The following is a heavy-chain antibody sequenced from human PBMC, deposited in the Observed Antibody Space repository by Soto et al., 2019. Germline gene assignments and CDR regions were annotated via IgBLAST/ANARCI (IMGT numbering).Heavy chain of an antibody. J-gene: IGHJ4*02. D-gene: IGHD3-22*01. V-gene: IGHV3-30*18. CDR1: GFTFSSYG. CDR3: AKDSGTVVVIQNYFDY. Sequence: GGSLRLSCAASGFTFSSYGMHWVRQAPGKGLEWVAVISYDGSNKYYADSVKGRFTISRDNSKNTLYLQMNSLRAEDTAVYYCAKDSGTVVVIQNYFDYWGQGTLVTVSS. CDR2: ISYDGSNK.